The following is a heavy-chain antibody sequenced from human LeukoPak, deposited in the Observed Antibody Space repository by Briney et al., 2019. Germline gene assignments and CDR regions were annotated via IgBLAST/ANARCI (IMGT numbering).Heavy chain of an antibody. CDR2: IYPGDSDT. Sequence: HGESLQISCKGSGYSFTSYWIGWVRQMPGKGLEWMGIIYPGDSDTRYSPSFQGQVTISADKSISTAYLQWSSLKASDTAMYYCARHLGSSSGYQTLGYYYYYMDVWGKGTTVTVSS. D-gene: IGHD3-22*01. V-gene: IGHV5-51*01. CDR3: ARHLGSSSGYQTLGYYYYYMDV. CDR1: GYSFTSYW. J-gene: IGHJ6*03.